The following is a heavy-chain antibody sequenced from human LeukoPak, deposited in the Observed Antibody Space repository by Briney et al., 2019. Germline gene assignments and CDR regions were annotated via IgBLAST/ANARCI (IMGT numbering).Heavy chain of an antibody. CDR3: ARVQYYYDSSGTIYYFDY. V-gene: IGHV3-7*01. CDR1: GFTFSSYW. Sequence: GGSLRLSCAASGFTFSSYWMSWVRQAPGKGLEWVANITQDGSEKYYVDSVKGRFTISRDNAKNSLYLQMNSLRAEDTAVYYCARVQYYYDSSGTIYYFDYWGQGTLVTVSS. J-gene: IGHJ4*02. CDR2: ITQDGSEK. D-gene: IGHD3-22*01.